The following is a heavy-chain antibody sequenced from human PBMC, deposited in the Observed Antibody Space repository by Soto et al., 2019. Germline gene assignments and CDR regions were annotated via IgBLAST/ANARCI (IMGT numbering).Heavy chain of an antibody. CDR3: AKDRDYPRDYFHY. V-gene: IGHV3-48*03. CDR1: GFTLRNYD. Sequence: PGGSLRLSCAGSGFTLRNYDMNWVRQAPGKGLEWVSSISSSGTTIYYADSVKGRFTISRDFSKNTVFLHMDSLRAEDTAVYYCAKDRDYPRDYFHYWGQGTLVTVSS. D-gene: IGHD3-10*01. J-gene: IGHJ4*02. CDR2: ISSSGTTI.